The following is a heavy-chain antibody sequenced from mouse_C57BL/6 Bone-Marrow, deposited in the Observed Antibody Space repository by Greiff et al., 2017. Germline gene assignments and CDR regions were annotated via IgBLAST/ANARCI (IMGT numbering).Heavy chain of an antibody. CDR2: IDPSDSYT. Sequence: QVQLQQPGAELVMPGASVKLSCKASGYTFTSYWMHWVKQRPGKGLEWIGEIDPSDSYTNYHQKFKGKSTLTVDKSSSTAYMQLSSLTSEDSAVYYCARESSGYGYAMDYWGQGTSGTVSS. CDR3: ARESSGYGYAMDY. J-gene: IGHJ4*01. V-gene: IGHV1-69*01. D-gene: IGHD3-2*02. CDR1: GYTFTSYW.